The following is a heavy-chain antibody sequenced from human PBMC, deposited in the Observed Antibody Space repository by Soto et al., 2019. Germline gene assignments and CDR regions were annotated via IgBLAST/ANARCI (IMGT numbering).Heavy chain of an antibody. CDR3: ARVSATGTRWFDP. V-gene: IGHV4-31*03. Sequence: PSETLSLTCTVSGGSISSGAYYWGWILQHPGKGLEWIGYISHRGTAYYTPSLKSRVSLAVDPSKSQFSLNVTSLTAADTAVYYCARVSATGTRWFDPWGPGTLVTVSS. CDR1: GGSISSGAYY. J-gene: IGHJ5*02. D-gene: IGHD6-13*01. CDR2: ISHRGTA.